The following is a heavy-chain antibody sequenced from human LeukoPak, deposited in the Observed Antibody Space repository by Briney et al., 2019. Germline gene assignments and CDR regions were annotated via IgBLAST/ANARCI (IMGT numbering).Heavy chain of an antibody. D-gene: IGHD6-13*01. J-gene: IGHJ3*02. Sequence: PSETLSLTCTVSGGSISSYYWSWIRQPPGKGLEWIGNIYYGGSTYYNPSLKSRLTMAVDTSKNQFSLTLSSVTAADTAVYYCARPAAAGIEAFDIWGQGTMVTVSS. CDR3: ARPAAAGIEAFDI. V-gene: IGHV4-59*04. CDR1: GGSISSYY. CDR2: IYYGGST.